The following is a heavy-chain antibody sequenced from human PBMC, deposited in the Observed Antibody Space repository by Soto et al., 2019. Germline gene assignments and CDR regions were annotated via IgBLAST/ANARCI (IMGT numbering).Heavy chain of an antibody. CDR2: IYYSGST. CDR1: GGSISSYY. V-gene: IGHV4-59*01. D-gene: IGHD6-13*01. J-gene: IGHJ4*02. Sequence: QVQLQESGPGLVKPSETLSLTCTVSGGSISSYYWSWIRQPPGKGLEWIGYIYYSGSTNYNPSLKSRVTIXADXSXSQFSLKLSSVTAADTAVYYCAREAGIAAAGTGWGYWGQGTLVTVSS. CDR3: AREAGIAAAGTGWGY.